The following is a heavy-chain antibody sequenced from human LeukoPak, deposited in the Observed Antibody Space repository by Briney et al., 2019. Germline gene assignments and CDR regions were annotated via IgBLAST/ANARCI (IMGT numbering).Heavy chain of an antibody. CDR2: IYPGDSDT. Sequence: GESLKISCKGSGYSFTSYWIGWVRQMPGKGLEWMGIIYPGDSDTRYSPSFQGQVTISADKSISTAYLQWSSPKASDTATYYCARLAAAETYYYYYYGMDVWGQGTTVTVSS. V-gene: IGHV5-51*01. D-gene: IGHD6-13*01. J-gene: IGHJ6*02. CDR1: GYSFTSYW. CDR3: ARLAAAETYYYYYYGMDV.